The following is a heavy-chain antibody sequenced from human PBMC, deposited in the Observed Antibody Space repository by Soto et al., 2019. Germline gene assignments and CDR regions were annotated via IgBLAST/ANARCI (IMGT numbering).Heavy chain of an antibody. CDR1: GYTFPSYG. J-gene: IGHJ6*02. CDR3: ARAIAAACTAYYCYGMDV. CDR2: ISAYNGNT. D-gene: IGHD6-13*01. Sequence: ASVKVSCKAAGYTFPSYGISWVRHAPGQELERMGWISAYNGNTNYAQKLQGRVTITTDTSTSTAYLELRILRSDDTAVYYCARAIAAACTAYYCYGMDVWGQGTTVTVSS. V-gene: IGHV1-18*01.